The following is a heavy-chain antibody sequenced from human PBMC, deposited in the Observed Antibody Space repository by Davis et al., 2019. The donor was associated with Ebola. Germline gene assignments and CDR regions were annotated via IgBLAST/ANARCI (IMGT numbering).Heavy chain of an antibody. J-gene: IGHJ4*02. CDR3: ARDRGDSSGYLIYYFDY. V-gene: IGHV3-64*01. CDR2: ISSTGGST. D-gene: IGHD3-22*01. CDR1: GFTFSSYA. Sequence: GESLKISCAASGFTFSSYAMHWVRQAPGKGLEYVSAISSTGGSTYYANSVKGRFTISRDNSKNTLYLQMGSLRAEDMAVYYCARDRGDSSGYLIYYFDYWGQGTLVTVSS.